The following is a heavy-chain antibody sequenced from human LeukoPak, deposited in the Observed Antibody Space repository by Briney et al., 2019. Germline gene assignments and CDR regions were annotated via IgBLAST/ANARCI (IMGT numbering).Heavy chain of an antibody. V-gene: IGHV4-59*08. CDR2: IDSSGIT. CDR1: GVSMSGYY. Sequence: PSETLSLTCTVSGVSMSGYYWSWIRQPPGKGLDLIGHIDSSGITVYNAPLKSRVTISIDTSKNQFSLKLSSVTAADTAVYYCARLGGAQYYDFWSGYSNWFDPWGQGTLVTVSS. J-gene: IGHJ5*02. CDR3: ARLGGAQYYDFWSGYSNWFDP. D-gene: IGHD3-3*01.